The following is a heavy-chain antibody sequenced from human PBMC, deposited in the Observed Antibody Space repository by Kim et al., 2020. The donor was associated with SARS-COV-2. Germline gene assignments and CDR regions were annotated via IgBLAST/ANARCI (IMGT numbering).Heavy chain of an antibody. CDR1: GFTVSINY. D-gene: IGHD6-19*01. Sequence: GGSLRLSWAAAGFTVSINYISWMGQASKRARVWKAVSYRGGSTYYADTVKGRFTISRDNSKNTLYLQMNSLRAEDTAVYYCARAVAGDYWGQGTLVTVSS. CDR3: ARAVAGDY. V-gene: IGHV3-66*02. J-gene: IGHJ4*02. CDR2: SYRGGST.